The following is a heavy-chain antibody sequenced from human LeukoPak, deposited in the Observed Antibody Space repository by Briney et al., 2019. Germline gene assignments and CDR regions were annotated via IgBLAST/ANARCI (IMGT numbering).Heavy chain of an antibody. CDR3: ATDRDATHLNY. Sequence: PGGSLRLSCAASGFTFSDAWMNWLRQAPGKGLQWVGRIKSKVHGGTLEYAAPVKGSFTISRDDSENTLHLQMSSLTTEDTAVYYCATDRDATHLNYWGQGTLVTVSS. CDR2: IKSKVHGGTL. D-gene: IGHD5-24*01. V-gene: IGHV3-15*01. J-gene: IGHJ4*02. CDR1: GFTFSDAW.